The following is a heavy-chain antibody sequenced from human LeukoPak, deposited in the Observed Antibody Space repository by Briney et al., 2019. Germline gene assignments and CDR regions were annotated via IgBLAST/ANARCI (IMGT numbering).Heavy chain of an antibody. CDR1: GFTFSSYW. CDR2: INSDGSST. J-gene: IGHJ4*02. Sequence: GGSLRLSCAASGFTFSSYWMHWVRQAPGEGLVWVSRINSDGSSTSYADSVKGRFTISRDNAKNTLYLQMNSLRAEDTAVYYCARAQFNYYDSSGYYYPLDYWGQGTLVTVSS. V-gene: IGHV3-74*01. CDR3: ARAQFNYYDSSGYYYPLDY. D-gene: IGHD3-22*01.